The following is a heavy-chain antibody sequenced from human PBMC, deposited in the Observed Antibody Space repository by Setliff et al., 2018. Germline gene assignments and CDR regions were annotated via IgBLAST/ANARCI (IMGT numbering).Heavy chain of an antibody. J-gene: IGHJ6*03. Sequence: SETLSLTCTVSGGSISSGDYYWSWIRQPPGKGLEWIGYIYSSGSTYYNPSLKSRVSMSIDTSKNQFSLKLNSVTAADMAVYYYAREQWLDPPGYYYMDVWAKGTTVTVSS. CDR1: GGSISSGDYY. CDR3: AREQWLDPPGYYYMDV. V-gene: IGHV4-30-4*08. D-gene: IGHD6-19*01. CDR2: IYSSGST.